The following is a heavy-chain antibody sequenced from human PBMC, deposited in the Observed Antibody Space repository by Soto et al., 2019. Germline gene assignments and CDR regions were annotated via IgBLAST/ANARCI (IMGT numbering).Heavy chain of an antibody. J-gene: IGHJ4*02. V-gene: IGHV3-30-3*01. Sequence: PGGSLRLSCASSGFTFSSYAMHWVRQAPGKGLEWVAVISYDGSNKYYADPVKGRFTISRDNSKNTLYLQMNSLRAEDTAVYYCAREGYSSGWYYFDYWGQGTLVTVSS. CDR3: AREGYSSGWYYFDY. CDR1: GFTFSSYA. D-gene: IGHD6-19*01. CDR2: ISYDGSNK.